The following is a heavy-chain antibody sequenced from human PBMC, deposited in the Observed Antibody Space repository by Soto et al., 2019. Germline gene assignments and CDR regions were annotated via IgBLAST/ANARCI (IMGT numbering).Heavy chain of an antibody. CDR2: ISSSGSTI. CDR1: GFTFSSYE. CDR3: ARGGYDFDAFDI. V-gene: IGHV3-48*03. J-gene: IGHJ3*02. Sequence: PGGSLRLSCAASGFTFSSYEMNWVRQAPGKGLEWVSYISSSGSTIYYADSVKGRFTISRDNAKNSLYLQMNSLRAKDTAVYYCARGGYDFDAFDIWGQGTMVTVSS. D-gene: IGHD5-12*01.